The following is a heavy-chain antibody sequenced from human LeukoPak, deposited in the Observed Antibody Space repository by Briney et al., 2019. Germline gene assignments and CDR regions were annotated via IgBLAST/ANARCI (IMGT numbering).Heavy chain of an antibody. V-gene: IGHV3-21*01. D-gene: IGHD5-18*01. CDR2: ISSRSDYI. CDR3: ARALDVDTSIDY. Sequence: GGSLRLSCAASGFTFDGYTMNWVRQAPGKGLEWVASISSRSDYIYYADSVKGRFTISRDNAKNSLYLQMNSLRAEDTAVYYCARALDVDTSIDYWGQGTLVTVSS. CDR1: GFTFDGYT. J-gene: IGHJ4*02.